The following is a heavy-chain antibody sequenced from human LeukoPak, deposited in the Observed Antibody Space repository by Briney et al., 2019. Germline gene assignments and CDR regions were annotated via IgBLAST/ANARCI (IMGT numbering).Heavy chain of an antibody. V-gene: IGHV4-39*07. J-gene: IGHJ6*03. CDR2: IYYSGST. CDR3: ARAGGRVVVPAALYYYYYYMDV. CDR1: GGSISSSSYY. D-gene: IGHD2-2*01. Sequence: SETLSLTCTVSGGSISSSSYYWGWIRQPPGKGLEWIGSIYYSGSTYYNPSLKSRVTISVDTSKNQFSLKLSSVTAADTAVYYCARAGGRVVVPAALYYYYYYMDVWGKGTTVTVSS.